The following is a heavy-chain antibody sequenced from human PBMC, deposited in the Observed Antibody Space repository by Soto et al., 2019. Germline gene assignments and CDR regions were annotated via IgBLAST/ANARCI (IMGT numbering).Heavy chain of an antibody. CDR2: INSDGSST. CDR1: GFTFSSYW. J-gene: IGHJ4*02. Sequence: GGSLRLSCAASGFTFSSYWMHWVRQAPGKGLVWVSRINSDGSSTSYADSVKGRFTISRDNAKNTLYLQMNSLRAEDTAVYYCARVSAKGQITMIAFDYWGQGTLVTVSS. V-gene: IGHV3-74*01. D-gene: IGHD3-22*01. CDR3: ARVSAKGQITMIAFDY.